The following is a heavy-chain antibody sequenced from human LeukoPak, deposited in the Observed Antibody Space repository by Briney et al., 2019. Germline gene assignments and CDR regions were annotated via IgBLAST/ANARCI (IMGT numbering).Heavy chain of an antibody. CDR3: ARDGSRDYYDSSGYYSTLSYYYYMDV. CDR2: ISYDGSNK. CDR1: GFIFSSYA. J-gene: IGHJ6*03. D-gene: IGHD3-22*01. Sequence: GGSLRLSCAASGFIFSSYAMHWVRQAPGKGLEWVAVISYDGSNKYYADSVKGRFTISRDNSRNTLYLQMNSLRAEDTAVYYCARDGSRDYYDSSGYYSTLSYYYYMDVWGKGTTVTISS. V-gene: IGHV3-30*04.